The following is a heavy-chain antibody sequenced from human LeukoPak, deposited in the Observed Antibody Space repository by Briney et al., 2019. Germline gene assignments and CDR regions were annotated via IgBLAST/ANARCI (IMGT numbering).Heavy chain of an antibody. CDR1: GGSISSYY. CDR3: ARLSIAAPYYYYYMDV. Sequence: SETLSLTCTVSGGSISSYYWSWIRQPAGKGLEWIGRIYTSGSTNYNPSLKSRVTMSVDTSKNQFSLKLSSVTAADTAVYYCARLSIAAPYYYYYMDVWGKGTTVTVSS. CDR2: IYTSGST. J-gene: IGHJ6*03. D-gene: IGHD6-25*01. V-gene: IGHV4-4*07.